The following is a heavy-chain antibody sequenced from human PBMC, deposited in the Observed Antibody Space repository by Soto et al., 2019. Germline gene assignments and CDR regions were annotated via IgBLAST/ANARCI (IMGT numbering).Heavy chain of an antibody. CDR3: TTDRGIPYGGND. D-gene: IGHD1-26*01. V-gene: IGHV3-15*01. Sequence: PVGSLTLSCAASGFTFSSAWMTWVRQAPGKGLEWVGRSKTKTDGGTADYAAPVEGRFTISRDDSKKTLYLQMNSLKTEDTAVYYCTTDRGIPYGGNDCGQRTLVTVSS. CDR2: SKTKTDGGTA. J-gene: IGHJ4*02. CDR1: GFTFSSAW.